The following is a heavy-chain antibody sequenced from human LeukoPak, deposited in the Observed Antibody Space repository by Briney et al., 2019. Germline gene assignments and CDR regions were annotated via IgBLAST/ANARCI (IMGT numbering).Heavy chain of an antibody. CDR3: AKDLVQWLVPFGAFDI. CDR2: IRYDGDNK. Sequence: AGGSLRLSCAASGFIFNNYGMHWVRQAPGKGLEWVAFIRYDGDNKYYADSVKGRFTISRDNSKNTLYLQMNSLRAEDTAVYYCAKDLVQWLVPFGAFDIWGQGTMVAVSS. V-gene: IGHV3-30*02. D-gene: IGHD6-19*01. CDR1: GFIFNNYG. J-gene: IGHJ3*02.